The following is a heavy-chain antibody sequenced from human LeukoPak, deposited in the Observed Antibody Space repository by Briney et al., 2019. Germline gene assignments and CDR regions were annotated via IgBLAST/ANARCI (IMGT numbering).Heavy chain of an antibody. V-gene: IGHV3-9*01. D-gene: IGHD3-10*01. Sequence: PGRSLRLSCEGSGFIFHDYVMHWVRQAPGKSLEWVSGVSWNTDHIGYADSVKGRFTISRDNDRNTLHLQMNSLRVEDTAFYFCAKSPSFTLGGGYVDSWGRGTLVTVSS. CDR1: GFIFHDYV. CDR2: VSWNTDHI. CDR3: AKSPSFTLGGGYVDS. J-gene: IGHJ4*02.